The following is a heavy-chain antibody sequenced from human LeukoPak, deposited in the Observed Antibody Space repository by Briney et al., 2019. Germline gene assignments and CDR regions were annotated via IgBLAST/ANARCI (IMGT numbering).Heavy chain of an antibody. J-gene: IGHJ6*02. D-gene: IGHD1/OR15-1a*01. Sequence: SETLSLTCSVSGGSSSIGGYYWSWIRQHPGKGLEWIAYSYYSGSTYYNPSLNSLVAISVDMSNSQFFLRLASVTAADAAVYYCARRTFGGVNGMDVWGQGTTVTVSS. V-gene: IGHV4-31*01. CDR3: ARRTFGGVNGMDV. CDR1: GGSSSIGGYY. CDR2: SYYSGST.